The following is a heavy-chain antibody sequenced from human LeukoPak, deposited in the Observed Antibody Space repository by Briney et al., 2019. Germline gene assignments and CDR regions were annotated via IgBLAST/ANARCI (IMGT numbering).Heavy chain of an antibody. CDR2: ISWNSGSI. V-gene: IGHV3-9*01. CDR3: AKDEEFDP. Sequence: ETGGSLRLSCAASGFTFDDYAMRWVRHAPGKGLEWVSGISWNSGSIGYADSVKGRFTISRDNAKNSLYLQMNSLRAEDTALYYCAKDEEFDPWGQGTLVTVSS. CDR1: GFTFDDYA. J-gene: IGHJ5*02.